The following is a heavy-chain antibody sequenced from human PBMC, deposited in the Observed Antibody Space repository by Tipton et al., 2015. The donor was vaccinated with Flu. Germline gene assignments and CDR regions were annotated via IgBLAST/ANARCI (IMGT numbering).Heavy chain of an antibody. CDR2: IYSSGST. Sequence: LRLSCSVSGGSITNYYWSWIRQPPGKGLEWIGYIYSSGSTTYNPSLKSRVSMSADTSMNQFSLRLNSMTAADTAMYYCARGSGSGTHVMFDYWGQGTLVTVSS. D-gene: IGHD3-10*01. V-gene: IGHV4-59*12. CDR1: GGSITNYY. CDR3: ARGSGSGTHVMFDY. J-gene: IGHJ4*02.